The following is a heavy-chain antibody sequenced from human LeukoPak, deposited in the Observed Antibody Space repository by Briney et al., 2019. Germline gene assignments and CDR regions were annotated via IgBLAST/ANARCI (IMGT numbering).Heavy chain of an antibody. Sequence: GESLKISCKGSGYSFTSYWIAWVRQMPGKGLEWMGIIYPGDSDTRYRSSFQGQVTISADKSISTAYLQWSSLKASDTAMYYCASSVPAANDAFDIWGQGTMVTVPS. V-gene: IGHV5-51*01. D-gene: IGHD2-2*01. CDR3: ASSVPAANDAFDI. CDR2: IYPGDSDT. J-gene: IGHJ3*02. CDR1: GYSFTSYW.